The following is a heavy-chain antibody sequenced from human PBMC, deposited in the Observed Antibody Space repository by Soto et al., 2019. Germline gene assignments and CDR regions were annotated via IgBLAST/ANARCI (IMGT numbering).Heavy chain of an antibody. CDR3: AKHPRSRWHHYYCGMDT. CDR1: GFTFSNFG. CDR2: ISRDENIK. Sequence: QVQLVESGGTVIQPGRSLRLSCAASGFTFSNFGMHWVRQAPGTGLEWVAVISRDENIKAYTDSVKGRFSISRDNSKNTLYLQMNSLKPEDTAVYYCAKHPRSRWHHYYCGMDTWGQGTTVTVSS. D-gene: IGHD6-19*01. V-gene: IGHV3-30*18. J-gene: IGHJ6*02.